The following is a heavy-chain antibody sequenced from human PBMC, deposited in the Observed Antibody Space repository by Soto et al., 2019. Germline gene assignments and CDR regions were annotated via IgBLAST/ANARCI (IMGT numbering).Heavy chain of an antibody. CDR2: ISGSGGST. D-gene: IGHD6-13*01. V-gene: IGHV3-23*01. Sequence: EVQLLESGGGLVQPGGSLRLSCAASGFTFSNYAVTWVRQAPGKGLEWVSTISGSGGSTYYADSVKGRFPISRDNSTNTLYLQMNSLRAEDTAVYYCAKGRGSSWYEIDYWGQGTLVTVS. CDR3: AKGRGSSWYEIDY. J-gene: IGHJ4*02. CDR1: GFTFSNYA.